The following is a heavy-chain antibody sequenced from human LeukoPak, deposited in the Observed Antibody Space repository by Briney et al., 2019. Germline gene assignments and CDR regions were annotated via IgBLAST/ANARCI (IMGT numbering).Heavy chain of an antibody. D-gene: IGHD1-26*01. V-gene: IGHV1-46*01. CDR3: ARAPSGSYYSAYFQH. CDR2: INPSGGST. J-gene: IGHJ1*01. CDR1: GYTFISYY. Sequence: GASVKVSCKASGYTFISYYMHWVRQAPGQGLEWMGIINPSGGSTSYAQKFQGRVTMTRDTSTSTVYMELSSLRSEDTAVYYCARAPSGSYYSAYFQHWGQGTLVTVSS.